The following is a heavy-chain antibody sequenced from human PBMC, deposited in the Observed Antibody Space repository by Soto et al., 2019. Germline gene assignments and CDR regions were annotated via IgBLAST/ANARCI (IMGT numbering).Heavy chain of an antibody. CDR3: ARVLGPVTNYYYMDV. Sequence: EVQVVESGGGLVQPGGSLRLSRAASGFSFSSYGMNWVRQVPGKGLEWVSYISSSSRTIYYAESVKGRFTISRDNAKNSLYLQMNSLRAEDTAVYYCARVLGPVTNYYYMDVWGKGTTVTGSS. CDR2: ISSSSRTI. D-gene: IGHD4-17*01. CDR1: GFSFSSYG. V-gene: IGHV3-48*01. J-gene: IGHJ6*03.